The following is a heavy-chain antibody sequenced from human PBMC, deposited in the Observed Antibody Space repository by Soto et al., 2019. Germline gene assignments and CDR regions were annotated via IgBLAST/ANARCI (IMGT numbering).Heavy chain of an antibody. CDR1: GFTFGTTD. Sequence: QLLQSGGGLVQPGGSLTLSCAASGFTFGTTDMSWGRQAPGEGLEWVPTIDGSGGNTYYADSAKGRFTISRDHSRNTVYLQSNCVIVDDAALYYCVKNWGWLKRWGQGALVTVSP. V-gene: IGHV3-23*01. D-gene: IGHD3-9*01. J-gene: IGHJ4*02. CDR3: VKNWGWLKR. CDR2: IDGSGGNT.